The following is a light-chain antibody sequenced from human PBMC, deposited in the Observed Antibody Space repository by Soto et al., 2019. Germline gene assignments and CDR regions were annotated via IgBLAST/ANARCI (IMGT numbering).Light chain of an antibody. J-gene: IGKJ1*01. CDR1: QSISSY. CDR2: AAS. CDR3: RQSYSTPK. Sequence: DIQMTQSPSSLSASVGDRVTITCRASQSISSYLNWYQQKPGKAPKLLIYAASSLQSGVPSRFSGSGSGTDFTLTIGSLQPEDFATYYCRQSYSTPKFGQGTKVDIK. V-gene: IGKV1-39*01.